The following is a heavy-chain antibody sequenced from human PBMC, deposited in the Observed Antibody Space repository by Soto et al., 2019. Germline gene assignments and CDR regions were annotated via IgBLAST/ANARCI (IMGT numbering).Heavy chain of an antibody. CDR2: MNPNSGNT. CDR3: AIMAYSNYDGDFDY. J-gene: IGHJ4*02. V-gene: IGHV1-8*01. CDR1: GYTFTSYD. D-gene: IGHD4-4*01. Sequence: ASVKVSCKASGYTFTSYDINWVRQATGQGLEWMGWMNPNSGNTGYAQKFQGRVTMTRNTSIRTAYMELSSLRSEDTAVYYCAIMAYSNYDGDFDYWGQGTLVTVSS.